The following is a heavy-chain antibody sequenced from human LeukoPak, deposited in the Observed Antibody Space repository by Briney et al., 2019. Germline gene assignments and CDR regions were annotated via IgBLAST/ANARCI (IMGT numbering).Heavy chain of an antibody. CDR1: GFTFSSYG. V-gene: IGHV3-30*18. D-gene: IGHD2-21*01. J-gene: IGHJ6*02. Sequence: GASLRLSCAASGFTFSSYGMHWVRQAPGKGLEWVAVISYDGSNKYYADSVKGRFTISRDNSKNTLYLQMNSLRAEDTAAYYCAKDVAGMDVWGQGTTVTVSS. CDR3: AKDVAGMDV. CDR2: ISYDGSNK.